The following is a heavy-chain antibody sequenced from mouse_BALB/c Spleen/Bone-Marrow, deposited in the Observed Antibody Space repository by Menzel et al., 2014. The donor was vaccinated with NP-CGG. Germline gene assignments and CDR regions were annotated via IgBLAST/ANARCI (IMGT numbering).Heavy chain of an antibody. J-gene: IGHJ3*01. Sequence: QVQLKQSGAELVRPGTSVKVSCKASRYAFTNYWIEWVKQRPGQGLEWIGVINPGSGGANYNEKFKGKATLTADKSSSTAYMQLYSLTSDDSAVYFCARDGRITTEGFAYWGQGTPVTVSA. CDR3: ARDGRITTEGFAY. CDR1: RYAFTNYW. V-gene: IGHV1-54*01. D-gene: IGHD2-4*01. CDR2: INPGSGGA.